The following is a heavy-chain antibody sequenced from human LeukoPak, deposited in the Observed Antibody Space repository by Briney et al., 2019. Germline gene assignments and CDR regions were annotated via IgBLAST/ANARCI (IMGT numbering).Heavy chain of an antibody. CDR2: IYPGDSDT. J-gene: IGHJ4*02. V-gene: IGHV5-51*01. D-gene: IGHD2-2*01. Sequence: GESIMFSCKASGYCITSYWIGWVREMPGKTMEWTGIIYPGDSDTRYSPSFQGQVPISADKSISTAYLQWSSLKDSDTAMYYCARLTPAATYYFDYWGQGTLVTVSS. CDR1: GYCITSYW. CDR3: ARLTPAATYYFDY.